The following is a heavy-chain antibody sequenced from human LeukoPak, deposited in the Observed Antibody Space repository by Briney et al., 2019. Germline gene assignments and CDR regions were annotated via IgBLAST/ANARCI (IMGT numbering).Heavy chain of an antibody. D-gene: IGHD6-13*01. CDR2: ISPSSTYI. CDR3: ARDGPYSGSWDFDS. V-gene: IGHV3-11*06. J-gene: IGHJ4*02. Sequence: GGSLRLSCAASGFTFSDYYMSWIRQAPGKGLDWVSSISPSSTYIYYADSVKGRFTISRDNAKNSLYLQLDSLRAEDTAVYYCARDGPYSGSWDFDSWGQGTLVTVSS. CDR1: GFTFSDYY.